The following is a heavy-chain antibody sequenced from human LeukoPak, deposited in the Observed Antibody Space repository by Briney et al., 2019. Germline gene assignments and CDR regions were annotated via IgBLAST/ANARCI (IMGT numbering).Heavy chain of an antibody. CDR2: MNPNSGNT. V-gene: IGHV1-8*01. CDR1: GYTFTSYD. Sequence: GASVKVSCKASGYTFTSYDINWVRQATEQGLEWMGWMNPNSGNTGYAQKFQGRVTMTRNTSISTAYMELSSLRSEDTAVYYCARGFGYSSGWYYFDYWGQGTLATVSS. D-gene: IGHD6-19*01. CDR3: ARGFGYSSGWYYFDY. J-gene: IGHJ4*02.